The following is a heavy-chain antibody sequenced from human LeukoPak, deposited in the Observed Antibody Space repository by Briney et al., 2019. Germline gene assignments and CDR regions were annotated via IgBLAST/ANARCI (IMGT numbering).Heavy chain of an antibody. Sequence: GGSLRLSCAASGFTFCSYGMHWVRQSPGKGLEWVAFIRYDGSNKYYADSVKGRFTISRDNSKNTLFLVMNSLRAEDTAVYYCAKDLLVAGMGFFDYWGQGTLVTVSS. V-gene: IGHV3-30*02. J-gene: IGHJ4*02. CDR3: AKDLLVAGMGFFDY. CDR1: GFTFCSYG. CDR2: IRYDGSNK. D-gene: IGHD6-19*01.